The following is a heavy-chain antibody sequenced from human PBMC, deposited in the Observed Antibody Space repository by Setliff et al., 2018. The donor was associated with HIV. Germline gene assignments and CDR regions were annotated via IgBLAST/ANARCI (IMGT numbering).Heavy chain of an antibody. D-gene: IGHD6-13*01. J-gene: IGHJ6*03. V-gene: IGHV4-59*08. CDR2: IYYTGTT. CDR1: GGSISSHY. CDR3: ARHRDPPGTSWIYYYYYMDL. Sequence: ASETLSLTCTVSGGSISSHYWSWIRQPPGKGLEWIGYIYYTGTTNYNPSLKSRVTMSVDTSKNQFSLKVSSVTAADTAVYYCARHRDPPGTSWIYYYYYMDLWGEGTTVTVSS.